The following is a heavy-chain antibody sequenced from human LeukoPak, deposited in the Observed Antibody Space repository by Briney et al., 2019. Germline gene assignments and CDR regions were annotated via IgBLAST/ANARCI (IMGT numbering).Heavy chain of an antibody. CDR3: ARGSGYSGYDPRRWFDP. V-gene: IGHV3-21*01. CDR2: ISSSSSYI. Sequence: PGGSLRLSCAASGFTLSSYSMNWVRQAPGKGLEWVSSISSSSSYIYYADSVKGRFTISRDNAKNSLYLQMNSLRAEDTAVYYCARGSGYSGYDPRRWFDPWGQGTLVTVSS. J-gene: IGHJ5*02. D-gene: IGHD5-12*01. CDR1: GFTLSSYS.